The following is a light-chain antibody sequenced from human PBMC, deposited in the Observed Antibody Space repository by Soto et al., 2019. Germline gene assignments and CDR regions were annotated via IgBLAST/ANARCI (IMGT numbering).Light chain of an antibody. CDR2: AVT. V-gene: IGLV2-14*01. J-gene: IGLJ1*01. CDR3: CSYTTSGTFV. Sequence: QSALTQPASVSGSPGQSITISCTGTSSDIGGYNYVSWYQQHQGKAPKLMIYAVTDRPSGVSYRFSGSKSGNTASLTISGLQAEDEADYYCCSYTTSGTFVFGTGTKLTVL. CDR1: SSDIGGYNY.